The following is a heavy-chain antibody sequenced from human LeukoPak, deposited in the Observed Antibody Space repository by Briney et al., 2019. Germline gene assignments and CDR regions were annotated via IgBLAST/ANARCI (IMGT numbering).Heavy chain of an antibody. CDR3: ARASYSYYSYYFDY. CDR1: GGSISSYY. D-gene: IGHD2-15*01. CDR2: IYYTGST. V-gene: IGHV4-59*01. J-gene: IGHJ4*02. Sequence: SETLSLTCTVSGGSISSYYWSWIRQPPGKGLEWIGYIYYTGSTNYNPSLKSRVTISVDTSKNQFSLKLSSVTAADTAVYYCARASYSYYSYYFDYWGQGTLVTVSS.